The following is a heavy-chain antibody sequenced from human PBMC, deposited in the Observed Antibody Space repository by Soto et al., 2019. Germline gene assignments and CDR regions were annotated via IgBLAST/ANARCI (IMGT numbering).Heavy chain of an antibody. CDR3: TKESHWGIISPTHEH. CDR1: GFTFRSSP. Sequence: GGSLRLSCAVSGFTFRSSPMSWVRRAPGKGLEWVSGINGGDDSEHYVDSVRGRFTIIRDNSKNLLLLQMNSLRVEDTAIYYCTKESHWGIISPTHEHWGQGTQVTVSS. D-gene: IGHD3-16*01. J-gene: IGHJ4*02. V-gene: IGHV3-23*01. CDR2: INGGDDSE.